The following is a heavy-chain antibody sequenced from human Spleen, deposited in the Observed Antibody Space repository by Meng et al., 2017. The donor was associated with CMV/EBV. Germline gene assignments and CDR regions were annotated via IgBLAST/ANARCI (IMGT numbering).Heavy chain of an antibody. CDR2: INPNTGDT. D-gene: IGHD4-23*01. Sequence: ASVKVSCKASGYTFTGYYMNWVRQAPGRGLEWMGWINPNTGDTKYAHKFQGRVTMTRDTFIRTAYMELSSLRSEDTAVYYCARNMVVTPTLYYGMDVWGQGTTVTVSS. CDR1: GYTFTGYY. V-gene: IGHV1-2*02. J-gene: IGHJ6*02. CDR3: ARNMVVTPTLYYGMDV.